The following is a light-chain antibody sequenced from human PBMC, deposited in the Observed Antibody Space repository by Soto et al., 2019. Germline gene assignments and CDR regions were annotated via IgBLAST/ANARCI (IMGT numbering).Light chain of an antibody. CDR3: CSYAGTYWV. V-gene: IGLV2-11*01. CDR1: SNDVGGYNY. Sequence: QSVLTQPRSVSGSPGQSVTISCTGTSNDVGGYNYVSWFQQHPGKVPKLMVYDVSYRPSGVPDRFSGSKSGNTASLTISGLQADDEGDYYCCSYAGTYWVFGGGTKVTVL. CDR2: DVS. J-gene: IGLJ3*02.